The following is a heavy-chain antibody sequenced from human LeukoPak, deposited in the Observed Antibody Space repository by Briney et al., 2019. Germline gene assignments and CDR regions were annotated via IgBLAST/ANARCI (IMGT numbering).Heavy chain of an antibody. CDR1: GISFSVFI. V-gene: IGHV3-23*01. J-gene: IGHJ4*02. Sequence: PGGSLRHSLADPGISFSVFIISTDRQAPGKGLEWVSAISGSGGGTYYVDSVKGRFTISRDNSKNTLFLQMSSMSAEETAVYYCAIIWESGQWDHLRVALDYWGQGTLVTVSS. CDR3: AIIWESGQWDHLRVALDY. D-gene: IGHD1-26*01. CDR2: ISGSGGGT.